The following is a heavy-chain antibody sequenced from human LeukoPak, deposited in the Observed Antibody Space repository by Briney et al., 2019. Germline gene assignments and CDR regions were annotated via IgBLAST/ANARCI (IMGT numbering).Heavy chain of an antibody. D-gene: IGHD3-3*01. CDR2: ISGSGGST. Sequence: SGGSLRLSCAASGFTFSSYAMSWVRQAPGKGLEWVSAISGSGGSTYYADSVKGRFTISRDNGQNSLYLQVNSLRAEDTAVYFCARDKVRVGVGAFDYWGQGTLVTVSS. V-gene: IGHV3-23*01. CDR3: ARDKVRVGVGAFDY. CDR1: GFTFSSYA. J-gene: IGHJ4*02.